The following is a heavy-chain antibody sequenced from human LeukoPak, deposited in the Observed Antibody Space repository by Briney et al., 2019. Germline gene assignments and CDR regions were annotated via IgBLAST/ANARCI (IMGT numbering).Heavy chain of an antibody. CDR1: GYTLTSYG. V-gene: IGHV1-18*01. CDR2: ISAYNGNT. CDR3: ARVSGYDSHYYYYGMDV. D-gene: IGHD5-12*01. J-gene: IGHJ6*04. Sequence: ASVKVSCKASGYTLTSYGISWVRQAPGQGLEWMGWISAYNGNTNYAQKLQGRVTMTTDTSTSTAYMELRSLRSDDTAVYYCARVSGYDSHYYYYGMDVWAKGTTVTVSS.